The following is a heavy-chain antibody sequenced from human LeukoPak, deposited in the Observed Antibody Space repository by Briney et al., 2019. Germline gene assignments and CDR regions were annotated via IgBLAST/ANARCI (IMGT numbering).Heavy chain of an antibody. Sequence: GGSLRLSCAASGFTFSSYSMNWVRQAPGKGLEWVSSISSSSSYIYYADSVKGRFTISRDNAKNSLYLQMNSLRAEDTAVYYCARVGKPNYYGSGSFGYWGQGTLVTVSS. J-gene: IGHJ4*02. CDR3: ARVGKPNYYGSGSFGY. D-gene: IGHD3-10*01. CDR2: ISSSSSYI. CDR1: GFTFSSYS. V-gene: IGHV3-21*01.